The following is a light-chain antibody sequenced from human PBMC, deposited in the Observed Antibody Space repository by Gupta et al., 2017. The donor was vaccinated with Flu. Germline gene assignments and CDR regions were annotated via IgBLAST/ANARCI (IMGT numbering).Light chain of an antibody. J-gene: IGKJ4*01. V-gene: IGKV4-1*01. CDR1: QSVLYTSNNKNY. Sequence: DIVMTQSPDSLAVSLGERATINCKSGQSVLYTSNNKNYLAWYQHKPGQPPKLLIYWASTRESGVPDRFSGSGSGTDFTLTISSLQAEEVAVYYCQQDYSAPYTFGGGTKVEIK. CDR2: WAS. CDR3: QQDYSAPYT.